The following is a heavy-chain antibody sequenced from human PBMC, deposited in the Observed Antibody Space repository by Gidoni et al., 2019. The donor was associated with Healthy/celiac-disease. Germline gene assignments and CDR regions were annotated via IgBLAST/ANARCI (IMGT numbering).Heavy chain of an antibody. Sequence: EVQLVESGGGLVKPGGSLRLSCAASGFTFSSYSMNWVRQAPGKGLEWFSSISSSSSYIYYADSVKGRFTISRDNAKNSLYLQMNSLRAEDTAVYYCARLDCGGDCYSSGAFDIWGQGTMVTVSS. D-gene: IGHD2-21*02. CDR2: ISSSSSYI. CDR3: ARLDCGGDCYSSGAFDI. CDR1: GFTFSSYS. V-gene: IGHV3-21*01. J-gene: IGHJ3*02.